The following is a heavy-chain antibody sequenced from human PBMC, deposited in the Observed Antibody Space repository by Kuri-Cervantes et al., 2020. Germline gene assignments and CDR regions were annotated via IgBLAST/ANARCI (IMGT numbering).Heavy chain of an antibody. Sequence: SETLSLTCTFYGASFSSYYWTWIRQPPGKGLEWIGEINHSGSTNYNPSLKSRVTISVDTSKNQFSLKLSSVTAADTAVYYCARRHCSGGRCYSSYFDYWGQGTLVTVSS. V-gene: IGHV4-34*01. J-gene: IGHJ4*02. CDR3: ARRHCSGGRCYSSYFDY. CDR2: INHSGST. CDR1: GASFSSYY. D-gene: IGHD2-15*01.